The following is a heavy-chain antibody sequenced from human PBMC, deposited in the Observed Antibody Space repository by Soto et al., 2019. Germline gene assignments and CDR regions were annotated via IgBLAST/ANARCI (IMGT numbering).Heavy chain of an antibody. J-gene: IGHJ4*02. CDR3: ARIRGYSYGFDY. V-gene: IGHV4-61*01. D-gene: IGHD5-18*01. CDR2: IYYSGST. Sequence: ETLSLTCTVSGGSVSSGSYYWSWIRQPPGKGLEWIGYIYYSGSTNYNPSLKSRVTISVDTSKNQFSLKLSSVTAADTAVYYCARIRGYSYGFDYWGQGTLVTVSS. CDR1: GGSVSSGSYY.